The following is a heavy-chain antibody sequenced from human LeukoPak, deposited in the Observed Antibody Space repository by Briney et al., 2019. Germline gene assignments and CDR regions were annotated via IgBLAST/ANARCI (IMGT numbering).Heavy chain of an antibody. D-gene: IGHD1-26*01. CDR3: AKPPEVGATVAYFDY. Sequence: GGSLRLSCAASGYTYSSYGMQWVPEAPAKGLEEVTLMSFDGSNQYYADYVKGRFTISRDNSKNTLYLQMSSLRAEDTAVYYCAKPPEVGATVAYFDYWGQGTLVTVSS. CDR2: MSFDGSNQ. J-gene: IGHJ4*02. CDR1: GYTYSSYG. V-gene: IGHV3-30*18.